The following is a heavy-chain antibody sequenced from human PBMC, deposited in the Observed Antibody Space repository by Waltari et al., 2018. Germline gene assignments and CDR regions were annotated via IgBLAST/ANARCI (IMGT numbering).Heavy chain of an antibody. Sequence: EIQVVESGGGLVQPGGSLRLSCTASGFPFSRDWMSWVRQAPGKGLEWVANIKHDGTTKFYLDSVKGRFTISRDNAQNTVYLQMNSLRVEDTALYYCARAVDVADYWGQGTLVTVSS. CDR1: GFPFSRDW. D-gene: IGHD5-12*01. J-gene: IGHJ4*02. CDR2: IKHDGTTK. V-gene: IGHV3-7*01. CDR3: ARAVDVADY.